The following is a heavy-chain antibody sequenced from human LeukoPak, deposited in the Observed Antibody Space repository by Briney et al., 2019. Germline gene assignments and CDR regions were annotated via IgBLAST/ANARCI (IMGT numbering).Heavy chain of an antibody. CDR3: ARGGRKQQLVSDY. CDR2: IWYDGSNR. D-gene: IGHD6-13*01. J-gene: IGHJ4*02. Sequence: PGGSLRLSCAASGFTLSTYGMHWVRQAPGKGLEWVAVIWYDGSNRYYADSVKGRFTISRDNSKNTLYLQMNSLRAEDTAVYYCARGGRKQQLVSDYWGQGTLVTVSS. CDR1: GFTLSTYG. V-gene: IGHV3-33*01.